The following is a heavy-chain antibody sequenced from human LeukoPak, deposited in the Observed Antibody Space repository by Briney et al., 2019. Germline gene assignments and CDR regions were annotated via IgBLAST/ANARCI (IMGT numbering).Heavy chain of an antibody. CDR3: ARELQLVHPSYNWFDP. Sequence: ASVKVSCKASGYTFTGYYMHWVRQAPGQGLEWMGWINPNSGGTNYAQKFQGRVTMTRDTSISTAYMELSSLRSEDTAVYYCARELQLVHPSYNWFDPWGQGTLVTVSS. V-gene: IGHV1-2*02. J-gene: IGHJ5*02. CDR2: INPNSGGT. CDR1: GYTFTGYY. D-gene: IGHD6-13*01.